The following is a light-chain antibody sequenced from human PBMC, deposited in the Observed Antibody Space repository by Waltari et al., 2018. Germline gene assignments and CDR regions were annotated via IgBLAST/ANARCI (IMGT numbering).Light chain of an antibody. J-gene: IGLJ2*01. CDR1: SSDVGDYNY. CDR3: SSCRSSTILLL. V-gene: IGLV2-14*03. Sequence: QSALTQPASVSGSPGQSITISCTGTSSDVGDYNYVSWYSQHPGKAPKLMIYDVSNRPSGVSDRVSGSKSGTAASLTSSELQAEDEADSYCSSCRSSTILLLFGGATKLTVL. CDR2: DVS.